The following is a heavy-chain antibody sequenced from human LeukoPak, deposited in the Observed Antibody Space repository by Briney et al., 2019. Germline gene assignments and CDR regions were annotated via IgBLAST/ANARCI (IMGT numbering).Heavy chain of an antibody. V-gene: IGHV4-59*01. CDR2: IYYSGST. CDR1: GGSISSYY. J-gene: IGHJ4*02. Sequence: SETLSLTCTVSGGSISSYYWSWIRQPPGKGLEWIGYIYYSGSTNYNPSLKSRVTISVDTSKNQFSLKLSSVTAADTAVYYCARVVPLYDILTGYAPWYFDYWGQGTLVTVSS. CDR3: ARVVPLYDILTGYAPWYFDY. D-gene: IGHD3-9*01.